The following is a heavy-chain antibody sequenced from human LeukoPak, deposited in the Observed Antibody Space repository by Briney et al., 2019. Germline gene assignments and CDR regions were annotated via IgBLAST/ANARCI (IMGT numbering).Heavy chain of an antibody. J-gene: IGHJ4*02. Sequence: PSETLSLTCTVSGGSISSSSYYWGWTRQPPGKGLEWIGSIYYSGSTNYNPSLKSRVTISVDTSKNQFSLKLSSVTAADTAVYYCARDRTRKYQHTSTPGNDYWGQGTLVTVSS. CDR3: ARDRTRKYQHTSTPGNDY. D-gene: IGHD2-2*01. V-gene: IGHV4-39*07. CDR1: GGSISSSSYY. CDR2: IYYSGST.